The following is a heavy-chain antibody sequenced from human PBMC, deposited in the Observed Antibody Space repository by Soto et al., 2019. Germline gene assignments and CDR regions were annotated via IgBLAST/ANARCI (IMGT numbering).Heavy chain of an antibody. J-gene: IGHJ4*02. CDR2: IYHSGGT. CDR3: ASGIFWSGYYFDY. D-gene: IGHD3-3*01. CDR1: GGSISSSNW. V-gene: IGHV4-4*02. Sequence: SETLSLTCAVSGGSISSSNWWSWVRQPPGKGLEWIGEIYHSGGTNYNPSLKSRVTISVDKSKNQFSLKLSSVTAADTAVYYCASGIFWSGYYFDYWGQGTLVTVSS.